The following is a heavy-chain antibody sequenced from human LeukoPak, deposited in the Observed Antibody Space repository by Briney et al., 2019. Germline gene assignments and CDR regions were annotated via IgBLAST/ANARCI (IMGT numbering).Heavy chain of an antibody. CDR2: IYYTGST. Sequence: SETLSLTCIVSGGSISSYYWSWIRQPPGKGLEWIGYIYYTGSTNYDPSLKSRVTISVDRSKNQFSLKLSSVTAADTAVYYCVGDTAMVTGGYWGQGTLVTVSS. CDR3: VGDTAMVTGGY. J-gene: IGHJ4*02. CDR1: GGSISSYY. D-gene: IGHD5-18*01. V-gene: IGHV4-59*12.